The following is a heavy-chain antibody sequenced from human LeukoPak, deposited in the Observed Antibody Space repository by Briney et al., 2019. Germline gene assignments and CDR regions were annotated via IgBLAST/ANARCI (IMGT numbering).Heavy chain of an antibody. J-gene: IGHJ6*02. Sequence: SVKVSCKASGGTLSSYAISWVRQAPGQGLEWMGGLIPIFGTANYAQKLQGRVTITADESTSTAYMELSSLRSEDTAVYYCARDLNGSGNMRSTDYYYYGMDVWGQGTTVTVSS. CDR1: GGTLSSYA. V-gene: IGHV1-69*13. D-gene: IGHD3-10*01. CDR2: LIPIFGTA. CDR3: ARDLNGSGNMRSTDYYYYGMDV.